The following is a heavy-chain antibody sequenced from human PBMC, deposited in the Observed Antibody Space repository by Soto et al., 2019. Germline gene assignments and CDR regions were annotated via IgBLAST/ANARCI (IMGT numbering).Heavy chain of an antibody. CDR3: ARDLMITFGGVIAARPSNWFDP. V-gene: IGHV1-18*01. Sequence: GASVKVSCKASGYTFTSYGISWVRQAPGQGLEWMGWISAYNGNTNYAQKLQGRVTMTTDTSTSTAYMELRSLRSDDTAVYYCARDLMITFGGVIAARPSNWFDPWGQGTLVTVSS. CDR1: GYTFTSYG. CDR2: ISAYNGNT. D-gene: IGHD3-16*02. J-gene: IGHJ5*02.